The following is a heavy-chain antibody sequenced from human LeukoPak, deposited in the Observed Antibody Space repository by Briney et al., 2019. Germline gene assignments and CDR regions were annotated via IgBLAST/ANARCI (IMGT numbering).Heavy chain of an antibody. CDR2: VTDSGHST. CDR1: GFTFSNYA. Sequence: GGSLRLSCAASGFTFSNYAMNWVRQAPGKGLEWLSSVTDSGHSTNYADSLKGRFTISRDNSKNTLYLQMKSLTVGDTAVYYCARAGRGYTFGLHYWGQGTLVTVSA. CDR3: ARAGRGYTFGLHY. V-gene: IGHV3-23*01. D-gene: IGHD5-18*01. J-gene: IGHJ4*02.